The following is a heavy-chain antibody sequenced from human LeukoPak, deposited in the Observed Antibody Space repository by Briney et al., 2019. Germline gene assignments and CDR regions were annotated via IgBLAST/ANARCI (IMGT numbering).Heavy chain of an antibody. D-gene: IGHD3-3*01. V-gene: IGHV3-30*01. CDR2: ISYDGSNK. Sequence: GGSLRLSCAASGFTFSSYAMHWVRQAPGKGLEWVAVISYDGSNKYYADSVKGRFTISRDNSKNTLYLQMNSLRAEDTAVYYCARGADFWSGSGALIDYWGQGTLVTVSS. CDR3: ARGADFWSGSGALIDY. J-gene: IGHJ4*02. CDR1: GFTFSSYA.